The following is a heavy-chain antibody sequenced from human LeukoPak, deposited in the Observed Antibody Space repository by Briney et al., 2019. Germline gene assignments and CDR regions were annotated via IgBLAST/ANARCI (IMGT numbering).Heavy chain of an antibody. Sequence: PGVPLRLSCGASVFTSSICRTYCVRHAPRKGLEGVAFIRYDGSNKKYADSVKGRITISRHNSKNTLSVHIQSLRAEDTGVYFCAKGSGYEAQYYYDYMDVWGKGTTVTVSS. CDR3: AKGSGYEAQYYYDYMDV. D-gene: IGHD5-12*01. CDR2: IRYDGSNK. J-gene: IGHJ6*03. V-gene: IGHV3-30*02. CDR1: VFTSSICR.